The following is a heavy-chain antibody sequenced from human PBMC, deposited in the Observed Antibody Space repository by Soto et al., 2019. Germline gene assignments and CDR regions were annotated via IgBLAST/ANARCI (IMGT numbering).Heavy chain of an antibody. J-gene: IGHJ4*02. CDR1: GFTFSSYG. CDR3: AKDSLLLEYYFDY. Sequence: GGSLRLSCAASGFTFSSYGMHWVRQAPGKGLEWVAVISYDGSNKYYADSVKGRFTISRDNSKNTLYLQMNSLRAEDTAVYYCAKDSLLLEYYFDYWGQGTLVTVSS. CDR2: ISYDGSNK. V-gene: IGHV3-30*18. D-gene: IGHD2-15*01.